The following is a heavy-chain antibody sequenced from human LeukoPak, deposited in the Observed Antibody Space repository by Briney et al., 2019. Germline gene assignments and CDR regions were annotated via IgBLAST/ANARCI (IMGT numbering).Heavy chain of an antibody. CDR1: GGSISSGGYY. V-gene: IGHV4-61*08. Sequence: SETLSLTCTVSGGSISSGGYYWSWIRQPPGKGLEWIGYIYYSGSTNYNPSLKSRVTISVDTSKNQFSLKLNSVTAADTAVYYCARLTSSSSGSSSDYWGQGTLVTVSS. D-gene: IGHD6-13*01. CDR2: IYYSGST. CDR3: ARLTSSSSGSSSDY. J-gene: IGHJ4*02.